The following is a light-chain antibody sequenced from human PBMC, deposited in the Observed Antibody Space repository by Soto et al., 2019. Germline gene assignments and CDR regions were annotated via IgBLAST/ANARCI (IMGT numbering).Light chain of an antibody. CDR1: SSDVGGYNF. J-gene: IGLJ2*01. CDR3: SPYAGINNYV. V-gene: IGLV2-8*01. Sequence: QSALTQPPSASGSPGQSVTISCTGTSSDVGGYNFVSWYQQHPGKAPKLMIYEVSKRPSGVPDRFSGSKSGNTASLTVSGLQAEDEADCYCSPYAGINNYVFGGGTKLTVL. CDR2: EVS.